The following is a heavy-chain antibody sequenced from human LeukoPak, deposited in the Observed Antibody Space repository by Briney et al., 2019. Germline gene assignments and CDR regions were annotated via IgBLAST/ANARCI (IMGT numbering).Heavy chain of an antibody. CDR2: IYTSGST. D-gene: IGHD1-26*01. V-gene: IGHV4-4*07. J-gene: IGHJ6*03. CDR3: ARLREGGYYYYYMDV. Sequence: SETLSLTCTVSGDSISSYYWSWIRQPAGKGLEWIGRIYTSGSTNYNPSLKSRVTMSVDTSKNQCSLKLSSVTAADTAVYYCARLREGGYYYYYMDVWGKGTTVTISS. CDR1: GDSISSYY.